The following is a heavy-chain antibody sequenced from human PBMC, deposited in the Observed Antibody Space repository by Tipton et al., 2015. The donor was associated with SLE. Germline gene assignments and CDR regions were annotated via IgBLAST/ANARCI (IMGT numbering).Heavy chain of an antibody. Sequence: LRLSCAVYGGSFSGYYWSWIRQPPGKGLEWIGEINHSGSTNYNPSLKSRVTISVDTSKNQFSLKLSSVTAADTAVYYCARVHYDFWSALDYWGQGTLVTVSS. CDR3: ARVHYDFWSALDY. CDR2: INHSGST. J-gene: IGHJ4*02. CDR1: GGSFSGYY. D-gene: IGHD3-3*01. V-gene: IGHV4-34*01.